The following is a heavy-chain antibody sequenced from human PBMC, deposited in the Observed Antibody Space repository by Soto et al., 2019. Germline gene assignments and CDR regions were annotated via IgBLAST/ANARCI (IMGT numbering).Heavy chain of an antibody. CDR2: INYSGTT. V-gene: IGHV4-39*01. CDR1: GCSISSSGDY. D-gene: IGHD2-15*01. CDR3: ARLVHAFSNYFDY. Sequence: QLQVQESGPGLVNPSETLSLTCSVSGCSISSSGDYWVWLRQPPGKGLEWLGSINYSGTTYYTSSLNSRLTISVDTSMNQFSLMLTSVTAAYTAVYYCARLVHAFSNYFDYWGQGILVTVSS. J-gene: IGHJ4*02.